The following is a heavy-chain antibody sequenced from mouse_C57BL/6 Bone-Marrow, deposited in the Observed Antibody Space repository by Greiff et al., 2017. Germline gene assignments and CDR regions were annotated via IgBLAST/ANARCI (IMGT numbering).Heavy chain of an antibody. D-gene: IGHD1-1*01. CDR3: TTGLYYGSSYVGY. Sequence: VQRVESGAELVRPGASVKLSCTASGFNIKDDYMHWVKQRPEQGLEWIGWIDPENGDTEYASKFQGKATITADTSSNTAYLQLSSLTSEDAAVYDCTTGLYYGSSYVGYWGQGTTLTVSS. CDR2: IDPENGDT. J-gene: IGHJ2*01. V-gene: IGHV14-4*01. CDR1: GFNIKDDY.